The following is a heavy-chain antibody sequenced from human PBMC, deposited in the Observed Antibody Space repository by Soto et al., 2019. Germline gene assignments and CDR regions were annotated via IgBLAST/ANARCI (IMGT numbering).Heavy chain of an antibody. CDR1: GGSFSGYY. V-gene: IGHV4-34*01. CDR3: AGFLGYCSSTSCYPRCWFDP. D-gene: IGHD2-2*01. CDR2: INHSGST. J-gene: IGHJ5*02. Sequence: PSETLSLTCAVYGGSFSGYYWSWIRQPPGKGLEWIGEINHSGSTNYNPSLKSRVTISVDTSKNQFSLKLSSVTAADTAVYYCAGFLGYCSSTSCYPRCWFDPWGQGTLVTVSS.